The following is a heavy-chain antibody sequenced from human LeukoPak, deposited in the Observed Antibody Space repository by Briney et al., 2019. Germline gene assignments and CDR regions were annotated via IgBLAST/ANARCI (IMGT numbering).Heavy chain of an antibody. D-gene: IGHD3-22*01. CDR3: AKDYRGRGIVVVTGY. J-gene: IGHJ4*02. CDR2: ISGSGGST. CDR1: RFTFSSYA. V-gene: IGHV3-23*01. Sequence: TGGSLRLSCAASRFTFSSYAMSWVRQAPGKGLEWVSAISGSGGSTYYADSVKGRFTISRDNSKNTLYLQMNSLRAKDTAVYYCAKDYRGRGIVVVTGYWGQGTLVTVSS.